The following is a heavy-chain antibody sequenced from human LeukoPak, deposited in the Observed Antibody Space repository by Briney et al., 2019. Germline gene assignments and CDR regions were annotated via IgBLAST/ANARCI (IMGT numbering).Heavy chain of an antibody. Sequence: GGSLRLSCAASGFTFSSYSMNWVRQAPGKGLEWVSSISSSSSYIYYADSVKGRFTISRDNAKNSLYLQMNSLRAEDTAVYYFARDYRKAAAEPYNCFDPWGQGTLVTVSS. CDR3: ARDYRKAAAEPYNCFDP. V-gene: IGHV3-21*01. CDR1: GFTFSSYS. CDR2: ISSSSSYI. J-gene: IGHJ5*02. D-gene: IGHD6-13*01.